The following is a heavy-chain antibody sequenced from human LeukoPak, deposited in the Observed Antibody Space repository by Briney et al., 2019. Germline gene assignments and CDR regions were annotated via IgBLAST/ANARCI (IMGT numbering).Heavy chain of an antibody. CDR2: IKQDGSEK. Sequence: GGSLRLSCAASLSWVRQAPGKGLEWVANIKQDGSEKYYVDSVKGRFTISRDNAKNSLYLQMNSLRAEDTALYYCARDQSGSYPPFDYWGQGTLVTVSS. J-gene: IGHJ4*02. V-gene: IGHV3-7*03. D-gene: IGHD1-26*01. CDR3: ARDQSGSYPPFDY.